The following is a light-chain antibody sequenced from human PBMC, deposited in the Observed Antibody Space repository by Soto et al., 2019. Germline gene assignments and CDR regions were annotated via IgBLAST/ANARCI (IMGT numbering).Light chain of an antibody. V-gene: IGKV1-12*01. Sequence: IQMTQSPSTLSVSVGDRVTITCRASQSISSWLAWYQQKPGKAPKLLIFAASNLQSGVPVRFSGSGSGSDFILSIYSLQPEDVATYYCQQLDSFPLTFGQGTRLEIK. CDR1: QSISSW. J-gene: IGKJ5*01. CDR3: QQLDSFPLT. CDR2: AAS.